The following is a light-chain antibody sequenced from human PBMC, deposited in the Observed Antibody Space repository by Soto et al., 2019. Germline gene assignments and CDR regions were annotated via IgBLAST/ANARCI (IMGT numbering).Light chain of an antibody. J-gene: IGLJ1*01. CDR2: YDD. Sequence: QSVLTQPPSVSEAPGQGVTTSGSGTSSNTGIKAVNWNQQLPGKAPKLLIYYDDLLPSGVSDRFSGSKSGTSASLAISGLQSEDEADYYCAAWDDSLNGYVFGTGTKLTVL. V-gene: IGLV1-36*01. CDR3: AAWDDSLNGYV. CDR1: SSNTGIKA.